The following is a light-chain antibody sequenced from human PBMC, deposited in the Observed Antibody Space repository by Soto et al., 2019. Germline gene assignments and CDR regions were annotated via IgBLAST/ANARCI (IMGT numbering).Light chain of an antibody. Sequence: SVLTQPPSLPRSPGQSVALSLTGNTSDVGNSNGVSWYHQPPGTAPKLIIYDVNNRPSGVPDRFSGSKSGNTASLTISGLQAEDEGDYYCSSYTSSSTYVFGTGTRSPS. V-gene: IGLV2-18*02. CDR3: SSYTSSSTYV. CDR1: TSDVGNSNG. J-gene: IGLJ1*01. CDR2: DVN.